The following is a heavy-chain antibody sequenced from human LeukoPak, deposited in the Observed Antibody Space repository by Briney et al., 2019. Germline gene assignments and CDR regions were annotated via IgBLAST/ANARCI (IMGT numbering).Heavy chain of an antibody. Sequence: SETLSLTCAVYGGSFSGYYWSWIRQPPGKGLEWIGEINHSGSTNYNPSLKSRVTISVDTSKNQFSLKQSSVTAADTAVYYCARERGYSYGYYFDYWGQGTLVTVSS. CDR1: GGSFSGYY. D-gene: IGHD5-18*01. V-gene: IGHV4-34*01. J-gene: IGHJ4*02. CDR2: INHSGST. CDR3: ARERGYSYGYYFDY.